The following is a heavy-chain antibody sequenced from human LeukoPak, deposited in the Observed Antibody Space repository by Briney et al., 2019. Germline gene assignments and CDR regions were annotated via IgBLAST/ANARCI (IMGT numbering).Heavy chain of an antibody. CDR1: DGSIRSSSYY. Sequence: PSETLSLTCTVSDGSIRSSSYYWGWIRQPPGTGLEWIGSIYYSGSTYYNPSLKSRVTISVDTSKNQFSLKLSSVTAADTAVYYCARRGVVPAAKTGFWHYWGQGTLVTVSS. CDR2: IYYSGST. D-gene: IGHD2-2*01. V-gene: IGHV4-39*01. CDR3: ARRGVVPAAKTGFWHY. J-gene: IGHJ4*02.